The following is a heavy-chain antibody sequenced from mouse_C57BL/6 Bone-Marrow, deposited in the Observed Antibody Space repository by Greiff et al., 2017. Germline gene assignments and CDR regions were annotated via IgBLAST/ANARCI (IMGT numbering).Heavy chain of an antibody. J-gene: IGHJ4*01. V-gene: IGHV1-64*01. D-gene: IGHD1-1*01. CDR3: AGDDYYGSSPVDY. CDR1: GYTFTSYW. Sequence: QVQLQQSGAELVKPGASVKLSCKASGYTFTSYWMHWVKQRPGQGLEWIGMIHPNSGSTNYNEKFKSKATLTVDKSSRPAYMQLSSLNSENSADYYGAGDDYYGSSPVDYWGQGTAVTVSS. CDR2: IHPNSGST.